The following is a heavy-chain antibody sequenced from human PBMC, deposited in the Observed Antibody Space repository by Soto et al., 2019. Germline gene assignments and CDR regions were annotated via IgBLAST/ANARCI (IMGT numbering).Heavy chain of an antibody. CDR1: GFTFSSYA. CDR3: AKDRYGEDVLYFDY. D-gene: IGHD4-17*01. J-gene: IGHJ4*02. Sequence: PGGSLRLSCASSGFTFSSYAMSLVRQAPGKGLEWVSAISGSGGSTYYADSVKGRFTISRDNSKNTLYLQMNSLRAEDTAVYYCAKDRYGEDVLYFDYWGQGTLVTVSS. V-gene: IGHV3-23*01. CDR2: ISGSGGST.